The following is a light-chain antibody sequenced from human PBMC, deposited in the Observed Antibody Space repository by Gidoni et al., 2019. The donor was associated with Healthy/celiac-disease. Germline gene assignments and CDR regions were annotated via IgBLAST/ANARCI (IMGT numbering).Light chain of an antibody. CDR2: AAS. CDR1: QSISSY. V-gene: IGKV1-39*01. Sequence: DIQMTQSPSSLSASVGDRVTITCRASQSISSYLNWYQQKPGKAPKLLIYAASSLQSGVPSRFSGSVSGTDFTLTISSLQPEDFATYYCQQSYSTPRTFXQXTRLEIK. CDR3: QQSYSTPRT. J-gene: IGKJ5*01.